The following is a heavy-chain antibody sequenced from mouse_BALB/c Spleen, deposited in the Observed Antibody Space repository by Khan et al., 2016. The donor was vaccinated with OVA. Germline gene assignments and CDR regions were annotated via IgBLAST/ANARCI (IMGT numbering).Heavy chain of an antibody. V-gene: IGHV5-6*01. CDR3: ARLAYYYNSEGFAY. CDR2: ISSGGSYT. CDR1: GYTFSTYG. Sequence: EVELVESGGDLVKPGGSLKLSCAASGYTFSTYGMSWVRQTPDKRLEWVATISSGGSYTCYPDSVKGRFTISRDNAKNTLYLQMSSLKSEDTDMYSCARLAYYYNSEGFAYWGQGTLVTVSA. D-gene: IGHD1-1*01. J-gene: IGHJ3*01.